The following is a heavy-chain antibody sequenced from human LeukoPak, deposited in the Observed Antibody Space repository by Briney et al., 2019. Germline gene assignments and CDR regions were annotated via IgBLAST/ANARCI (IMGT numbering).Heavy chain of an antibody. CDR2: IIPIFGTA. D-gene: IGHD3-10*01. Sequence: SVKVSCKASGGTFSSYAISWVRQAPGQGLEWMGVIIPIFGTANYAQKFQGRVTITADKSTSTAYMELSSLRSEDAAVYYCARGHYYGSGSYLFDYWGQGTLVTVSS. V-gene: IGHV1-69*06. J-gene: IGHJ4*02. CDR1: GGTFSSYA. CDR3: ARGHYYGSGSYLFDY.